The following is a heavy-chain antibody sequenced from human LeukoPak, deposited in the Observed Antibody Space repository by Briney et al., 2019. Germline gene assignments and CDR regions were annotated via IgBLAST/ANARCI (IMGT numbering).Heavy chain of an antibody. Sequence: GGSLRLSCVASGFTLDDYALHWVRQAPGKGLDWVSGINWNGGSTGYADSVKGRFTISRDKAKNALYLQMNSLRAEDTALYYCARGTLKAAATDFDYWGQGTLVTVSS. V-gene: IGHV3-20*04. CDR1: GFTLDDYA. CDR3: ARGTLKAAATDFDY. J-gene: IGHJ4*02. D-gene: IGHD6-13*01. CDR2: INWNGGST.